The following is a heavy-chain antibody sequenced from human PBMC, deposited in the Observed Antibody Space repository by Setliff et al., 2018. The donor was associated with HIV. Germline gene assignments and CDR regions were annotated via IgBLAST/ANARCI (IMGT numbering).Heavy chain of an antibody. D-gene: IGHD3-22*01. Sequence: ASVKVSCKVSGYTLSELSMHWVRQAPGKGLEWMGGFDPEDGETIYAQKFQGRVTMTEDTSTDTAYMELRSLRSEDTAVYYCATEFPLSSPYYYDSSGYYDWGQGTLVTVSS. CDR3: ATEFPLSSPYYYDSSGYYD. J-gene: IGHJ4*02. CDR2: FDPEDGET. CDR1: GYTLSELS. V-gene: IGHV1-24*01.